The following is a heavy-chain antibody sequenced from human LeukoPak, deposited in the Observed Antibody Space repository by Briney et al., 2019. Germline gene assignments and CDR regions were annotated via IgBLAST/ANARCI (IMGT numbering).Heavy chain of an antibody. CDR3: ASTYSSSLPSPAYNWLDP. Sequence: ASVKVSCKASGYTFTSYDINWVRQATGQGLEWMGWMNPNSGNTGYAQKFQGRVTMTRNTSISTAYMELSSLRSEDTAVYYCASTYSSSLPSPAYNWLDPWGQGTLVTVSS. CDR1: GYTFTSYD. J-gene: IGHJ5*02. CDR2: MNPNSGNT. D-gene: IGHD6-13*01. V-gene: IGHV1-8*01.